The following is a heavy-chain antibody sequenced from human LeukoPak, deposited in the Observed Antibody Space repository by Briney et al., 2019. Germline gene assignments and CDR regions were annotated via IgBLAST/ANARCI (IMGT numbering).Heavy chain of an antibody. CDR3: AREVPGRYDLGAFDI. CDR1: GGSISSGGYY. D-gene: IGHD3/OR15-3a*01. CDR2: IYYSGST. V-gene: IGHV4-31*03. Sequence: TLSLTCTVSGGSISSGGYYWSWIRQHPGKGLEWIGYIYYSGSTYYNPSLKSRVTISVDTSKNQFSLKLSSVTAADTAVYYCAREVPGRYDLGAFDIWGQGTMVTVSS. J-gene: IGHJ3*02.